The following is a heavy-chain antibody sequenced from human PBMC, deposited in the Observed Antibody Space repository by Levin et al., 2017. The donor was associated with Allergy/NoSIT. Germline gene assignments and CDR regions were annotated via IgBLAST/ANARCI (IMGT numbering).Heavy chain of an antibody. J-gene: IGHJ5*02. CDR2: IYYSGST. V-gene: IGHV4-39*01. Sequence: SETLSLTCTVSGGSISSSRYYWGWIRQPPGKGLEWIGSIYYSGSTYYNPSLKSGVTIFVDTSKNQFSLKLSSVTAADTAVYYCARRATVTTPNWFDPWGQGTLVTVSS. D-gene: IGHD4-17*01. CDR3: ARRATVTTPNWFDP. CDR1: GGSISSSRYY.